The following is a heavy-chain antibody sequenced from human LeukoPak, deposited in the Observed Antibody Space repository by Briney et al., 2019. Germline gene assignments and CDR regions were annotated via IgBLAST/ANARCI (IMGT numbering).Heavy chain of an antibody. CDR2: IYYSGST. CDR1: GGSISSSSYY. J-gene: IGHJ4*02. D-gene: IGHD6-13*01. CDR3: ARDLFTRYSSSWSDY. V-gene: IGHV4-39*07. Sequence: SETLSLTCTVSGGSISSSSYYWGWIRQPPGKWLEWIGSIYYSGSTYYNPSLKSRVTISVDTSKNQFSLKLSSVTAADTAVYYCARDLFTRYSSSWSDYWGQGTLVTVSS.